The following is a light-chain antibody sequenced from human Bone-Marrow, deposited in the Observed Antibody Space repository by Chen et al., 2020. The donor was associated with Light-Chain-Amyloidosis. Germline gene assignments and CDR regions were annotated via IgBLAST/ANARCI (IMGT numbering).Light chain of an antibody. CDR3: QSADSSGTYEVI. CDR1: DLPTKY. J-gene: IGLJ2*01. CDR2: RDT. V-gene: IGLV3-25*03. Sequence: SYELTQPPSVSVSPGHTARITCAGDDLPTKYAYWYQQNPGQAPVLVIHRDTERPSGISERFSGSSSGTTATLTISGVQAEDEADYHCQSADSSGTYEVIFGGGTKLTVL.